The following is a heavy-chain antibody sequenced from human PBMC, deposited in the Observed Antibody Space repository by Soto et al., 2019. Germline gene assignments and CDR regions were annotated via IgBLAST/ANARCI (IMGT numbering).Heavy chain of an antibody. Sequence: VQLVESGGAVVQPGASLRLSCAASGFKFGDFTMHWVRQAPGEGLEWISFITYNGGSTYYADSVKGRFTISRDNKKNSLSLQMNSLTTEDTAVYYCAKDGDYWGRYCASTTCSHLDKWGQGTRVTVSS. D-gene: IGHD2-2*01. CDR1: GFKFGDFT. J-gene: IGHJ4*02. CDR3: AKDGDYWGRYCASTTCSHLDK. CDR2: ITYNGGST. V-gene: IGHV3-43*01.